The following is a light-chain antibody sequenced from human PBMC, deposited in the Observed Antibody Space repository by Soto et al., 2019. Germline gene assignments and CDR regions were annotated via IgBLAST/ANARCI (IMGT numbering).Light chain of an antibody. CDR1: QSISTW. CDR2: DAS. J-gene: IGKJ4*01. Sequence: DIQMTQSPSSLSASVGDRVSITCRASQSISTWLAWYQQQPVGAPRLLIYDASSLESGVPSRFSGSGSGTEFTLTISSLQPDDFGTYYCQQYDTSPLTFGGGTKVDIK. CDR3: QQYDTSPLT. V-gene: IGKV1-5*01.